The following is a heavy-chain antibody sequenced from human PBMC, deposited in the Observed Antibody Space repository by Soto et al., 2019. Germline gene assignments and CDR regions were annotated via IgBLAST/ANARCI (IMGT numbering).Heavy chain of an antibody. CDR2: ISATGGST. D-gene: IGHD2-21*02. CDR3: AKGFIRDCGGDCTVDT. CDR1: GFTFSSYT. J-gene: IGHJ5*02. Sequence: HPGGSLRLSCAASGFTFSSYTMSWVRQAPGKGLEWVSGISATGGSTYYADSVKGRFTFSRDNSKSTLYLQMNSLRAEDTAVYYCAKGFIRDCGGDCTVDTWGQGTLVTVPS. V-gene: IGHV3-23*01.